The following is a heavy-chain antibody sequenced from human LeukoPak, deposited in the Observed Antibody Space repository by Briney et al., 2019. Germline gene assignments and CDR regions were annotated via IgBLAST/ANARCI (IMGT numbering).Heavy chain of an antibody. CDR1: GGSISSGGYY. J-gene: IGHJ4*02. CDR2: IYHSGST. Sequence: SETLSLTCTVSGGSISSGGYYWSWIRQPPGKGLEWIGYIYHSGSTYYNPSLKSRVTISVDTSKNQFSLKLSSVTAADTAIYYCARDQVDTGTIDYWGQGTLVTVSS. V-gene: IGHV4-30-2*01. D-gene: IGHD5-18*01. CDR3: ARDQVDTGTIDY.